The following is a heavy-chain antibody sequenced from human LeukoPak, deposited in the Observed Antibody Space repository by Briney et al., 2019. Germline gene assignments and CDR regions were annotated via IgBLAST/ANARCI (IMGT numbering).Heavy chain of an antibody. CDR2: INPNSGGT. J-gene: IGHJ4*02. CDR1: GYTFTCYY. V-gene: IGHV1-2*02. CDR3: ARDTGRIAAAGTVDESEGLFGY. Sequence: ASVKVSCTASGYTFTCYYMHWGRQAPGQGLEWMGWINPNSGGTNYAEKFQGRVNTTRDTSISTDYMELSRLRSDDTAVYYCARDTGRIAAAGTVDESEGLFGYWGQGTLVTVSS. D-gene: IGHD6-13*01.